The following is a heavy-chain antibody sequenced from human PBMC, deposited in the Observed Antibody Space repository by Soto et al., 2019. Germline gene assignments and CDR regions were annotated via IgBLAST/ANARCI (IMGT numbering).Heavy chain of an antibody. CDR1: GDSIRDGGYY. V-gene: IGHV4-31*03. D-gene: IGHD4-4*01. Sequence: SETLSLTCTVSGDSIRDGGYYWAWIRQRPGKGLEWMGYIYFTGKTNYNPSLENRLTMSVDMSRRQLYLRLTPVTAADTAVYFCAKDPSPQPIPAVTPGWFDPWGQGISVTVSS. CDR2: IYFTGKT. J-gene: IGHJ5*02. CDR3: AKDPSPQPIPAVTPGWFDP.